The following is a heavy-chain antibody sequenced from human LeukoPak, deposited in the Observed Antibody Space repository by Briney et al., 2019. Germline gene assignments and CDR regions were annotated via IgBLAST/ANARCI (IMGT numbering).Heavy chain of an antibody. Sequence: ASVKVSCKASGGTFSTYAINWVRQAPGQGLQWMGGIIPIFGTANYAQKFQGRVTITADESTSTAYMELSSLRSEDTAVYYCARNTDGSGFDYWGQGTLVTVSS. J-gene: IGHJ4*02. V-gene: IGHV1-69*13. CDR2: IIPIFGTA. CDR1: GGTFSTYA. D-gene: IGHD3-10*01. CDR3: ARNTDGSGFDY.